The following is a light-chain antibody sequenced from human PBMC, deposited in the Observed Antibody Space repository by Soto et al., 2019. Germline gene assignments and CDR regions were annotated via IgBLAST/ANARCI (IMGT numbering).Light chain of an antibody. CDR1: QSILYRSNAKEY. Sequence: DIVMTQSPDSLSVSLGERATINCKPSQSILYRSNAKEYLAWYQQKPGRPPKLLIYWASTRESGVPDRFSGSGSGTDFTLTISSLQAEDVEVYYCQQFFTTPLTFGGGTRVEI. V-gene: IGKV4-1*01. J-gene: IGKJ4*01. CDR2: WAS. CDR3: QQFFTTPLT.